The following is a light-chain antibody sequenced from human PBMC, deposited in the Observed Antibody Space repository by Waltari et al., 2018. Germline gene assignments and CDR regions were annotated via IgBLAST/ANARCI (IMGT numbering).Light chain of an antibody. CDR1: QSVSRY. Sequence: IVLSLSQRPLSLSPGERAPLPCRASQSVSRYLAWDQQKPGQAPRLLIYDTSIRATGVPDRFGGSGSVTDFSLTISRLEPEDFAVYYCQKYGTLPATFGQGTKVQMK. V-gene: IGKV3-20*01. CDR3: QKYGTLPAT. J-gene: IGKJ1*01. CDR2: DTS.